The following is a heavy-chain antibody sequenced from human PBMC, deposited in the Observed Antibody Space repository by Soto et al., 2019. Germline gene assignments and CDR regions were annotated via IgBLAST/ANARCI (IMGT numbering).Heavy chain of an antibody. CDR3: ARGAGGYYYIDV. D-gene: IGHD3-10*01. J-gene: IGHJ6*03. CDR1: GFTFSSYW. Sequence: EVQLVESGGGLVQPGGSLRLSCAASGFTFSSYWMHWVRQAPGKGLVWVSRLYTDGTRTSYADSVKGRFTISRDNAKNTLVSEMNSLRAEEPGGYYCARGAGGYYYIDVWGKGTTVTVSS. V-gene: IGHV3-74*01. CDR2: LYTDGTRT.